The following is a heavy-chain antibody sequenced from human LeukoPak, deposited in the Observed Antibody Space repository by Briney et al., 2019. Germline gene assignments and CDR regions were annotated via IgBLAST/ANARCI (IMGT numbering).Heavy chain of an antibody. Sequence: SETLSLTCAVSGGSVSSSGYSWIWIRQPPGTGLEWVTYIYYNGNIHSNPSLKSRVAISLDTSKNQFSLKLSSVTAADTAVYYCARANAVTTPNPDYWGQGTLVTVSS. V-gene: IGHV4-30-4*07. J-gene: IGHJ4*02. CDR3: ARANAVTTPNPDY. CDR2: IYYNGNI. CDR1: GGSVSSSGYS. D-gene: IGHD4-17*01.